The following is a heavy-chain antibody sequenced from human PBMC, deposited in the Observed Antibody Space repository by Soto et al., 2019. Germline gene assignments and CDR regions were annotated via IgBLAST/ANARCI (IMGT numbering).Heavy chain of an antibody. V-gene: IGHV1-69*06. CDR3: ARGPWVGVPAAITKYNWFDP. CDR2: IIPIFGTA. J-gene: IGHJ5*02. Sequence: GASVKVSCKASGGTFSSYAISWVRQAPGQGLEWMGGIIPIFGTANYAQKFQGRVTITADKSTSTAYMELSSLRSEDTAVYYCARGPWVGVPAAITKYNWFDPWGQGTLVTVSS. CDR1: GGTFSSYA. D-gene: IGHD2-2*02.